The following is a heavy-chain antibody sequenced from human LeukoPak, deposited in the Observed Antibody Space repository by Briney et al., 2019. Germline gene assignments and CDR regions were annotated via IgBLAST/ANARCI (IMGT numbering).Heavy chain of an antibody. CDR3: AKAVYFSYYY. D-gene: IGHD3-10*01. V-gene: IGHV3-23*01. J-gene: IGHJ4*02. Sequence: PGASLRLSRAASGFTFSSYAMSWVRQAPGKGLEWVSAISGSGGSTYYADSVKGRFTISRDNSKNTLYLQMNSLRAEDTAVYYCAKAVYFSYYYWGQGTLVTVSS. CDR2: ISGSGGST. CDR1: GFTFSSYA.